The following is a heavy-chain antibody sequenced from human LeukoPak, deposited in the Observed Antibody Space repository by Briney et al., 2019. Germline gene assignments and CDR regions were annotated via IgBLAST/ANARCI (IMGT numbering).Heavy chain of an antibody. CDR1: GYTFTGYY. CDR3: ARDRFVEYGGNPGHY. V-gene: IGHV1-2*02. Sequence: ASVKVSCKASGYTFTGYYMHWVRQAAGQGLEWMGWINPNSGGTNYAQKFQGRVTMTRDTSISTAYMELSRLRSDDTAVYYCARDRFVEYGGNPGHYWGQGTLVTVSS. CDR2: INPNSGGT. D-gene: IGHD4-23*01. J-gene: IGHJ4*02.